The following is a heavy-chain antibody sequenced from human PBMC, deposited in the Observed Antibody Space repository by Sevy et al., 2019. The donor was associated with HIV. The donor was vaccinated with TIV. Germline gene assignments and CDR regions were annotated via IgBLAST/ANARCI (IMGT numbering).Heavy chain of an antibody. CDR1: GYTFTSYG. CDR3: ARVLYQNDAFDI. CDR2: ISAYNGNT. Sequence: ALVKVSCKASGYTFTSYGISWVRQAPGQGLEWMGWISAYNGNTNDAQKLQGRVTMTTDTSTSTAYMELRSLRSDDTAVYYSARVLYQNDAFDIWGQGTMVTVSS. D-gene: IGHD3-16*02. V-gene: IGHV1-18*01. J-gene: IGHJ3*02.